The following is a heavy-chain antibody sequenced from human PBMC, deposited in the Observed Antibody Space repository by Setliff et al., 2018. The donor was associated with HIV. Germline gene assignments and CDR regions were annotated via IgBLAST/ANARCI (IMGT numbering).Heavy chain of an antibody. CDR2: IYYSGST. J-gene: IGHJ4*02. CDR3: AQLGMVDDFDY. D-gene: IGHD1-1*01. Sequence: KTSETLSLTCTVSGGSISSGSYYWSWIRQPPGKGPEWIGYIYYSGSTNYNPSLKSRVTISVDTSKNHSSLKLRSVTAADTAVYYCAQLGMVDDFDYWGQGTLVTVSS. V-gene: IGHV4-61*03. CDR1: GGSISSGSYY.